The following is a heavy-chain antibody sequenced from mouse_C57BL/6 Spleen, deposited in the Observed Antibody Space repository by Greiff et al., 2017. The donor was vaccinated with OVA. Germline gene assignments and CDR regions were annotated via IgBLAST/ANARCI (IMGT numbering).Heavy chain of an antibody. Sequence: QVQLQQPGAELVKPGASVKMSCKASGYTFTSYWITWVKQRPGQGLEWIGDIYPGSGSTNYNEKFKSKATLTVDTSSSTAYMQLSSLTSEDSAVYYGARSMYYGSSYPAWFAYWGQGTLVTVSA. CDR1: GYTFTSYW. J-gene: IGHJ3*01. V-gene: IGHV1-55*01. CDR3: ARSMYYGSSYPAWFAY. CDR2: IYPGSGST. D-gene: IGHD1-1*01.